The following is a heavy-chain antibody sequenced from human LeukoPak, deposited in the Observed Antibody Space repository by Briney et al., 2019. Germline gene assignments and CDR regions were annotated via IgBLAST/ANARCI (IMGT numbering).Heavy chain of an antibody. Sequence: PGGSLRLSCAASGFTFSASTIHWLRQAPGRGPEWIARIRNKANNYATAYAPSVTGRFTISRDDSMSTTYLQMSGLKSEDTAVYYCARLIRYPSSGNYTDVRGKGTTVTVSS. J-gene: IGHJ6*03. CDR2: IRNKANNYAT. CDR3: ARLIRYPSSGNYTDV. CDR1: GFTFSAST. D-gene: IGHD1-14*01. V-gene: IGHV3-73*01.